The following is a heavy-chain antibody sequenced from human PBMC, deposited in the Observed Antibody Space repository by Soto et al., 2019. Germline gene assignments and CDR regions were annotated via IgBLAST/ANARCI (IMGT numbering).Heavy chain of an antibody. Sequence: QLPLQESGSGLVKPSQTLSLTCAVSGGSISSGGYSWSWIRQPPGKGLEWIGYIYHSGSTYYNPSLKSRVTISVDRSKNQFSLKLSSVTAADTAVYYCVAAPPAGAFDIWGQGTMVTVSS. CDR1: GGSISSGGYS. J-gene: IGHJ3*02. CDR2: IYHSGST. V-gene: IGHV4-30-2*01. D-gene: IGHD2-15*01. CDR3: VAAPPAGAFDI.